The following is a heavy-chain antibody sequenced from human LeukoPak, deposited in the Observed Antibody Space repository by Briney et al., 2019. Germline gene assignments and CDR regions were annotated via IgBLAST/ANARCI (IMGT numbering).Heavy chain of an antibody. CDR3: ARGITVTTVFDY. D-gene: IGHD4-17*01. CDR1: GGSISNYY. CDR2: IYHSGST. J-gene: IGHJ4*02. V-gene: IGHV4-59*01. Sequence: PSETLSLTCTVSGGSISNYYWSWIRQPPGKGLEWIGYIYHSGSTKFNPSLKSRVTISVDTSKNQFSLKLSSVTAADTAVYYCARGITVTTVFDYWGQGTLVTVSS.